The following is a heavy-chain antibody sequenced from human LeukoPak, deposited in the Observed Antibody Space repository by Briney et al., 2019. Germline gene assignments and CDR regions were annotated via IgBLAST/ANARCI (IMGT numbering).Heavy chain of an antibody. CDR2: ISTSSSYI. D-gene: IGHD3-22*01. V-gene: IGHV3-21*01. CDR3: ARVLGYYYDSRGHDY. CDR1: GFVFSSNN. Sequence: GGSLRLSCAAPGFVFSSNNMNWVRQAPGKGLEWVSSISTSSSYIYYADSVKGRFTISRDNAKNSLYLQMNSLRGEDTAVYYCARVLGYYYDSRGHDYWGQGTLVTVSS. J-gene: IGHJ4*02.